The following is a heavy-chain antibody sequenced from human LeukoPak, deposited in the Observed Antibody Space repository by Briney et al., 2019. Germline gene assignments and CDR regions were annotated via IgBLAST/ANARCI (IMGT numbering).Heavy chain of an antibody. CDR1: GGTFSSYT. V-gene: IGHV1-69*04. CDR2: IIPILGIA. CDR3: ARDPYNWNGRGPPYYYYGLDV. Sequence: SVKVSCKASGGTFSSYTISWVRQAPGQGLEWMGRIIPILGIANYAQKFQGRVTITADKSTSTAYMELSSLRSEDTAAYYCARDPYNWNGRGPPYYYYGLDVWGQGTTVTVSS. D-gene: IGHD1-1*01. J-gene: IGHJ6*02.